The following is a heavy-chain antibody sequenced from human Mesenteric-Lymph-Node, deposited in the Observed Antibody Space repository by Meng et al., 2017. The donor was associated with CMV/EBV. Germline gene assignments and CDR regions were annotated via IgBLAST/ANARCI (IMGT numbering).Heavy chain of an antibody. CDR2: INHSGST. CDR1: GGSFSGYY. V-gene: IGHV4-34*01. D-gene: IGHD5-18*01. J-gene: IGHJ4*02. Sequence: SETLSLTCAVYGGSFSGYYWSWIRQPPGKGLEWIGEINHSGSTNYNPSLKSRVTISVDTSKNQFSLKLSSVTAADTAVYYCARSLYLTPGGSYADYWAQGTLVTVSS. CDR3: ARSLYLTPGGSYADY.